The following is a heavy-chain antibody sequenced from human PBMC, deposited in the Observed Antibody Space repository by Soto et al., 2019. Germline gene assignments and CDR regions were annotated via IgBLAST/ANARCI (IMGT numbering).Heavy chain of an antibody. D-gene: IGHD6-19*01. V-gene: IGHV3-48*02. CDR2: TSSSTAAI. CDR3: ARGAVAGLYFFDY. J-gene: IGHJ4*02. CDR1: GFTLSTYD. Sequence: EVQLVESGGGLVQPGGSLRLSCAASGFTLSTYDMNWVRQAPGKGLPWVSHTSSSTAAIVYADSVKGRITISRDNAKNSLYLQMNSLRDEDTAVYYCARGAVAGLYFFDYWGQGILVTVSS.